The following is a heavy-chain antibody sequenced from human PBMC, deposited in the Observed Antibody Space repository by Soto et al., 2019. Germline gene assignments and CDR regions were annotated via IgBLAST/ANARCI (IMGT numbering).Heavy chain of an antibody. CDR3: ARDLRRGMDV. CDR2: IYYSGST. Sequence: SETLSLTCTVSGGSISSYYWSWIRQPPGKGLEWIGYIYYSGSTNYNPSLKSRVTISVDTSKNQFSLKLSSVTAADTAVYYCARDLRRGMDVWGQGTTVTVSS. V-gene: IGHV4-59*01. J-gene: IGHJ6*02. CDR1: GGSISSYY.